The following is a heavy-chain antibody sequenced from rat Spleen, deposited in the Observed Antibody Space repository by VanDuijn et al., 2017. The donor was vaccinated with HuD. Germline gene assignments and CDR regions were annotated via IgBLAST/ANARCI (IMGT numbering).Heavy chain of an antibody. CDR1: GFTFSNSG. V-gene: IGHV5-29*01. CDR3: TRGGFYRY. CDR2: ITNFAGRT. Sequence: EVQLAESGGVLVQPGRSLKLSCAASGFTFSNSGMAWVRKTPTKGLEWVASITNFAGRTHYPDSVKGRFTISRDIAKSTLFLQMNSLKSEDTATYYCTRGGFYRYWGQGVMVTVSS. J-gene: IGHJ2*01. D-gene: IGHD1-3*01.